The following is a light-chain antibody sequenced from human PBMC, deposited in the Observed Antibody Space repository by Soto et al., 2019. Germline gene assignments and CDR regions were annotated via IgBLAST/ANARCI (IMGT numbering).Light chain of an antibody. CDR2: GAS. Sequence: EILLTQSPSALSLSPGERATLSCRASQSVSSNLAWYQQKPGKAPRLLIYGASTRATDVPARFSGSGSGTESTLTISSLQSEDFEVYFCQQYNNWPRTFGQGTKVDIK. J-gene: IGKJ1*01. CDR3: QQYNNWPRT. CDR1: QSVSSN. V-gene: IGKV3-15*01.